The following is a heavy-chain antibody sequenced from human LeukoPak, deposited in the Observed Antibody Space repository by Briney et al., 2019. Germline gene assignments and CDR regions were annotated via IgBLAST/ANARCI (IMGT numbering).Heavy chain of an antibody. D-gene: IGHD2-2*01. CDR3: ARHPPPIATVVVPAAIRSLVTAKSDDAFDI. CDR2: IYYSGST. Sequence: PSETLSLTCTVSGGSISSSSYYWGWIRQPPGKGLEWIGSIYYSGSTYYNPSLKSRVTISVDTSKNQFSLKLSSVTAADTAVYYCARHPPPIATVVVPAAIRSLVTAKSDDAFDIWGQGTMVTVSS. J-gene: IGHJ3*02. CDR1: GGSISSSSYY. V-gene: IGHV4-39*01.